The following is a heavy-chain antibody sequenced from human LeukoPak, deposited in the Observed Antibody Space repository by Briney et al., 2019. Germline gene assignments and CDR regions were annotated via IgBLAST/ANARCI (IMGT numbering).Heavy chain of an antibody. CDR3: ARDSENDY. Sequence: KAGGSLRLSCAASGFTFSSYRMNWVRQAPGKGLEWVSSIGGGSSYIYYADSVKGRFTISRDNAKNSLYLQMNSLRAEDTAVYYCARDSENDYWGQGTLVTVSS. V-gene: IGHV3-21*01. CDR1: GFTFSSYR. J-gene: IGHJ4*02. CDR2: IGGGSSYI.